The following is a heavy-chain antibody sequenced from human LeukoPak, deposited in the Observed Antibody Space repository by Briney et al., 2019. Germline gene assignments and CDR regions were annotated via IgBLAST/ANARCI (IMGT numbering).Heavy chain of an antibody. Sequence: SETLSLTCTVSGASSSDHYWNWIRQPPGKGLEWIGYIYHSGTTTYNPSLKSRVTMSIDAPQTQFSLHLASVTAADTAVYFCARGNIELAHLHFDFWGQGALVTVSS. V-gene: IGHV4-59*11. CDR2: IYHSGTT. CDR1: GASSSDHY. D-gene: IGHD2-8*02. J-gene: IGHJ4*02. CDR3: ARGNIELAHLHFDF.